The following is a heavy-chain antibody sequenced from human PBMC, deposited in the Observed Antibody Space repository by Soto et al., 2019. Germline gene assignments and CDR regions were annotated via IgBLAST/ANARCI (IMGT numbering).Heavy chain of an antibody. CDR3: TRRAGYIDN. Sequence: PGASLKISCKASGYRLTSYWIGWVRQMPGTGLEWMGIVYPGDSDTRYSPSFRGQVTMSVDKSISTAYLQWSSMKASDTTMYYCTRRAGYIDNCGQGTLVTVSS. D-gene: IGHD6-13*01. CDR1: GYRLTSYW. CDR2: VYPGDSDT. V-gene: IGHV5-51*01. J-gene: IGHJ4*02.